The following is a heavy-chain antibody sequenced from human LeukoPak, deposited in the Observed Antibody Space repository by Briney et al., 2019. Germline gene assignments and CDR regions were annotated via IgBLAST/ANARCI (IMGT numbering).Heavy chain of an antibody. CDR1: GGSISSYY. J-gene: IGHJ4*02. Sequence: SETLSLTCTVSGGSISSYYWSWIRQPPGKGLEWIGYIYYSGSTNYNPSLKSRVTISVDTSKNQFSLKLSSVTAADTAVYYCARLVLAPPFQFDYWGQGTLVTVSS. V-gene: IGHV4-59*08. CDR3: ARLVLAPPFQFDY. CDR2: IYYSGST. D-gene: IGHD4/OR15-4a*01.